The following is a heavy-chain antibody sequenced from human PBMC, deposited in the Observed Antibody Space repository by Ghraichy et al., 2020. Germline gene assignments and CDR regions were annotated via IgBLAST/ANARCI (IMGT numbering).Heavy chain of an antibody. V-gene: IGHV3-23*01. J-gene: IGHJ5*02. CDR2: ISPSGDYI. D-gene: IGHD2-2*01. Sequence: GGSPRLSCAASGFTFSSYAMTWVRQAPGKGLEWVSSISPSGDYIYYADSVKGRFTISRDNSKNTLYLQVNSLRAEDTAVYYCAKGASSTRGFDPWGQGTLVTVST. CDR1: GFTFSSYA. CDR3: AKGASSTRGFDP.